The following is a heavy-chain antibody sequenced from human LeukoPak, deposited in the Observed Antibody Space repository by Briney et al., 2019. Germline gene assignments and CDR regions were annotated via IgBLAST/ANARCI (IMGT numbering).Heavy chain of an antibody. CDR2: IIPIFGTA. J-gene: IGHJ6*03. V-gene: IGHV1-69*06. Sequence: SVKVSCKASGYTFTSYDINWVRQATGQGLEWMGGIIPIFGTANYAQKFQGRVTITADKSTSTAYMELSSLRSEDTAVYYCARGRPSTITMVRGVNYYYYYMDVWGKGTAVTVSS. D-gene: IGHD3-10*01. CDR3: ARGRPSTITMVRGVNYYYYYMDV. CDR1: GYTFTSYD.